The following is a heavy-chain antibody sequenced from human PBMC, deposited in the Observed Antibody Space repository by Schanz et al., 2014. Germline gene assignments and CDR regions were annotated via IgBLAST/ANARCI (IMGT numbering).Heavy chain of an antibody. CDR1: GFTFSSYG. J-gene: IGHJ4*02. Sequence: QVQLVESGGGVVQPGRSLRLSCAASGFTFSSYGMHWVRQAPGKGLEWVANIGYDGSEKYYVDSVKGRFTISRDNSKEPMYLRLSGLALEDSAVDYGARGPIASQGVRMDFWGQGTPVNVSS. CDR2: IGYDGSEK. D-gene: IGHD3-16*02. V-gene: IGHV3-33*01. CDR3: ARGPIASQGVRMDF.